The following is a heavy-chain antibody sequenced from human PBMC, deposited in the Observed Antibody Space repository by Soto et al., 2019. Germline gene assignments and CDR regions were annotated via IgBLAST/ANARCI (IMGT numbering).Heavy chain of an antibody. CDR2: IYYSGST. Sequence: SETLSLTCTVSGGSISSSSYYWGWIRQPPGKGLEWIGSIYYSGSTYYNPSLKSRVTISVDTSKNQFSLKLSSVTAADTAVYYCARLLGYCSGGSCCTFDYWGQGTLVTVSS. CDR3: ARLLGYCSGGSCCTFDY. CDR1: GGSISSSSYY. D-gene: IGHD2-15*01. J-gene: IGHJ4*02. V-gene: IGHV4-39*01.